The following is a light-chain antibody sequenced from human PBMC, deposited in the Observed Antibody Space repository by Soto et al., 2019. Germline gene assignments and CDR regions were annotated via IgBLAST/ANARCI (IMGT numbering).Light chain of an antibody. CDR2: AAS. CDR3: QQLNSYPLFT. J-gene: IGKJ3*01. V-gene: IGKV1-9*01. Sequence: DIQLTQSPSFLSASVGDIVTSTCRASQGISSYLAWYQQKPGKAPKLLIYAASTLQSGVPSRFSGSGSGTEFTLTISSLQPEDFATYYCQQLNSYPLFTFGPGTKVDIK. CDR1: QGISSY.